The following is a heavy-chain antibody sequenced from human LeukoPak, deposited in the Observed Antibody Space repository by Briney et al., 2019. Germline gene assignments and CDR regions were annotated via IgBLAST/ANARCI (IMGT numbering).Heavy chain of an antibody. V-gene: IGHV5-51*01. CDR3: ARQRDGYNDY. D-gene: IGHD5-24*01. CDR1: GYSFTSYW. J-gene: IGHJ4*02. CDR2: IYPGDSDT. Sequence: GESLKISCKVSGYSFTSYWIHWVRQMPGKGLERMGIIYPGDSDTTYSPSFQGQVTISADKSISTAYLQWSSLKASDTAMYYCARQRDGYNDYWGQGTLVTVSS.